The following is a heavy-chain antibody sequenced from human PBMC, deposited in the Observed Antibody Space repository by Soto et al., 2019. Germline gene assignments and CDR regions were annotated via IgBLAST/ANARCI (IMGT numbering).Heavy chain of an antibody. Sequence: SGPTLVNPTQTLTLTCTFSGFSLSTSGVGVGWIRQPPGKALEWLGIIYWDDDKRYSPSLKSRVTITKDTFKNQLVLTMTNMDPVDTATYYCAHLPWKQLWPRAPVVYWRQGTPVTVSS. CDR1: GFSLSTSGVG. CDR2: IYWDDDK. CDR3: AHLPWKQLWPRAPVVY. D-gene: IGHD5-18*01. V-gene: IGHV2-5*02. J-gene: IGHJ4*02.